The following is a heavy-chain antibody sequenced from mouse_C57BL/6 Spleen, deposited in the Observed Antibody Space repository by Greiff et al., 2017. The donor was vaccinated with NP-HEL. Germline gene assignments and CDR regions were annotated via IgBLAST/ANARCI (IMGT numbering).Heavy chain of an antibody. CDR3: ARRGDYEVYYAMDY. V-gene: IGHV1-76*01. Sequence: VQLQQSGAELVRPGASVKLSCKASGYTFTDYYINWVKQRPGQGLEWIARIYPGSGNTYYNEKFKGKATLTAEKSSSTAYMQLSSLTSEDSAVYFLARRGDYEVYYAMDYWGQGTSVTVSS. CDR2: IYPGSGNT. CDR1: GYTFTDYY. J-gene: IGHJ4*01. D-gene: IGHD2-4*01.